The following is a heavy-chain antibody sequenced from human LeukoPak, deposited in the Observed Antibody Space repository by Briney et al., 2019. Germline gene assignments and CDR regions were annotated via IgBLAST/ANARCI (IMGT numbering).Heavy chain of an antibody. CDR2: ISAYNGNT. CDR1: GYTFTSYG. D-gene: IGHD6-13*01. J-gene: IGHJ4*02. CDR3: AKRQQPAFQKQLDY. Sequence: ASVKVSCKASGYTFTSYGISWVRQAPGQGLEWMGWISAYNGNTNYAQKLQGRVTMTTDTSTSTAYMELRSLRSDDTAVYYCAKRQQPAFQKQLDYWGQGTLVTVSS. V-gene: IGHV1-18*01.